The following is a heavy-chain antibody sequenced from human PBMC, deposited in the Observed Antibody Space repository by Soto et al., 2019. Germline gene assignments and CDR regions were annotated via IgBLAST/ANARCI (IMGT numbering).Heavy chain of an antibody. CDR1: GFTFSSYG. D-gene: IGHD2-21*01. CDR3: ARGGLRPPMRGSDY. CDR2: IWYDGSNK. Sequence: QVQLVESGGGVVQPGRSLRLSCAASGFTFSSYGMHWVRQAPGKGLEWVAVIWYDGSNKYYADSVKGRFTISRDNSNNTLYLQTNSLRAEDTAVYYCARGGLRPPMRGSDYWGQGTLVTVSS. J-gene: IGHJ4*02. V-gene: IGHV3-33*01.